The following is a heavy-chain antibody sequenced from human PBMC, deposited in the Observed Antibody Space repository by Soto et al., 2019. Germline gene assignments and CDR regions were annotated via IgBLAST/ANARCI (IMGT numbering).Heavy chain of an antibody. CDR1: GFTFRRYD. V-gene: IGHV3-21*01. J-gene: IGHJ6*02. CDR2: ISSSSISI. CDR3: ARLYDVLTNGMDV. D-gene: IGHD3-9*01. Sequence: EVQLEESGGGLVKPGGSLRLSCAASGFTFRRYDMNWVRQAPGKGLEWVSSISSSSISIHYGDSVKGRFTISRDNARNLLYLQMNIRRAEETAVYFCARLYDVLTNGMDVWGQGTTVTVS.